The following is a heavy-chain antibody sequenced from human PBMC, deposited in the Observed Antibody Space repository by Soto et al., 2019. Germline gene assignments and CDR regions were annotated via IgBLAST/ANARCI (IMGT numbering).Heavy chain of an antibody. V-gene: IGHV3-66*01. J-gene: IGHJ6*02. D-gene: IGHD3-22*01. CDR3: ARVDSSGSDYYYYGMDV. CDR1: GFTFSSYW. CDR2: IYSGGST. Sequence: GGSLRLSCAASGFTFSSYWMSWVRQAPGKGLEWVSVIYSGGSTYYADSVKGRFTISRDNSKNTLYLQMNSLRAEDTAVYYCARVDSSGSDYYYYGMDVWGQGTTVTVSS.